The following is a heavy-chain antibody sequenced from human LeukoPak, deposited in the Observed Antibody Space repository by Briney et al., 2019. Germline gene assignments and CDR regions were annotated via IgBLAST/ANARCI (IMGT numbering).Heavy chain of an antibody. Sequence: GGSLRLSCAASGFTFSSFWMSWVRQAPGKGLEWVANIKQDGSEKYYVDSVMGRFTISRDNAKNSLYLQMNSLRAEDTAVYYCARDRWEGGYHDPVPTNDAFDIWGQGTMVTVSS. CDR1: GFTFSSFW. J-gene: IGHJ3*02. CDR3: ARDRWEGGYHDPVPTNDAFDI. CDR2: IKQDGSEK. D-gene: IGHD5-12*01. V-gene: IGHV3-7*01.